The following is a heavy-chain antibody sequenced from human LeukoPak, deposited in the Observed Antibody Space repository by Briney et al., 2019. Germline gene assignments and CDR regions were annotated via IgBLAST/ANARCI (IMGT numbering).Heavy chain of an antibody. D-gene: IGHD5-18*01. CDR1: GGSFSGYY. CDR2: INHSGGT. Sequence: SETLSLTCAVYGGSFSGYYWSWIRQPPGKGLEWIGEINHSGGTNYNPSLKSRVTISVDTSKNQFSLKLSSVTAADTAVYYCARDWAVGSAMVPNNWFDPWGQGTLVTVSS. CDR3: ARDWAVGSAMVPNNWFDP. V-gene: IGHV4-34*01. J-gene: IGHJ5*02.